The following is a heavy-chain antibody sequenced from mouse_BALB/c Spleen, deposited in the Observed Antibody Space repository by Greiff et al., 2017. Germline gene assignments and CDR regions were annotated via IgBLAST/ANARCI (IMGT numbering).Heavy chain of an antibody. D-gene: IGHD4-1*01. Sequence: VQLQESGAELVRPGTSVKISCKASGYTFTNYWLGWVKQRPGHGLEWIGDIYPGGGYTNYNEKFKGKATLTADTSSSTAYMQLSSLTSEDSAVYFCARGLGRGYFDYWGQRTTLTVSS. J-gene: IGHJ2*01. CDR1: GYTFTNYW. V-gene: IGHV1-63*02. CDR2: IYPGGGYT. CDR3: ARGLGRGYFDY.